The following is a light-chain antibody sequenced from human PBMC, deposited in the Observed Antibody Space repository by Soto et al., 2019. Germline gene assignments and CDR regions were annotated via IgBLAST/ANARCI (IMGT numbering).Light chain of an antibody. CDR2: GAS. Sequence: DIQVTQSPSSVSASVGDRVTITCRASQDIAGYLDWYQHKPGRTPELLIHGASRLQSGVPARLSGSGYGTDLTISINSLQTEDVEIYYCQKYNSGPLTFGGGTKVDIK. CDR1: QDIAGY. V-gene: IGKV1D-12*01. CDR3: QKYNSGPLT. J-gene: IGKJ4*01.